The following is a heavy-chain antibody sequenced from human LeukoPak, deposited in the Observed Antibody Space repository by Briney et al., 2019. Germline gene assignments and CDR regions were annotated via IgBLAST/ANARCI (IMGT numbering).Heavy chain of an antibody. CDR3: ARYYGSGGREYYFDY. V-gene: IGHV4-59*01. J-gene: IGHJ4*02. CDR2: IYYSGST. D-gene: IGHD3-10*01. Sequence: SETLSLTCTVSGGSISSYYWSWIRQPPGKGLEGIGYIYYSGSTNYNPSLKSRVTISVDTSKNQFSLKLSSVTAADTAVYYCARYYGSGGREYYFDYWGQGTLVTVSS. CDR1: GGSISSYY.